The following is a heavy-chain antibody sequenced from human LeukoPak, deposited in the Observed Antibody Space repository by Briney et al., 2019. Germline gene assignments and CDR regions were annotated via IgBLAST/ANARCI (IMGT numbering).Heavy chain of an antibody. D-gene: IGHD5-24*01. CDR3: ARSLSVVELDY. V-gene: IGHV4-59*01. Sequence: SETLSLTCTVSGGSISSYYWSWIRQPPGKGLEWIGYIYYSGSTNYNPSLKSRVTISVDTSKNQFSLKLSSVTAADTAVYYCARSLSVVELDYWGQGTLVTVSS. J-gene: IGHJ4*02. CDR2: IYYSGST. CDR1: GGSISSYY.